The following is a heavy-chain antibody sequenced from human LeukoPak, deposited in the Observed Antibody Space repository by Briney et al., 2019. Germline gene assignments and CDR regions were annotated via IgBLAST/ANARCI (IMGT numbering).Heavy chain of an antibody. CDR2: IKQDGSEK. CDR1: GFAFSSYW. CDR3: ARAGYWFGEFYFDY. Sequence: PGGSLRLSCAASGFAFSSYWMSWVRQAPGKGLEWVANIKQDGSEKYYVDSVKGRFTISRDNAKNSLYLQMNSLRAEDTAVYYCARAGYWFGEFYFDYWGQGTLVTVSS. J-gene: IGHJ4*02. D-gene: IGHD3-10*01. V-gene: IGHV3-7*01.